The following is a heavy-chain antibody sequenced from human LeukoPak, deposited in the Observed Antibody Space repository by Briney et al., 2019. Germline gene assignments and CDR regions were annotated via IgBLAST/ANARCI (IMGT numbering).Heavy chain of an antibody. J-gene: IGHJ4*02. Sequence: SETLSLTCSVSGGSIRNYYWSWIRQPPGKGLDWIGYIYNSGSTNYNPSLKSRVTISVDTSKNQFSLKLSSVPAADTAVYYCARHGGGYSFDYWGQGTLVTVSS. V-gene: IGHV4-59*08. CDR2: IYNSGST. CDR1: GGSIRNYY. D-gene: IGHD5-24*01. CDR3: ARHGGGYSFDY.